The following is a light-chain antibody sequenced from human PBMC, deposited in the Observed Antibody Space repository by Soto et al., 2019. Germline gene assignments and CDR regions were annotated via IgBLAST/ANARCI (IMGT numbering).Light chain of an antibody. CDR2: SNN. CDR1: SSNIGSNT. CDR3: AAWDDSLNGHVV. Sequence: QSVLTQPPSASGTPGQRVTISCSGSSSNIGSNTVKWYQQLPGTAPNLLIYSNNQRPSGVPDRFSGSKSGTSASLAISGLQSEDEADYYCAAWDDSLNGHVVFGGGTKVTVL. J-gene: IGLJ2*01. V-gene: IGLV1-44*01.